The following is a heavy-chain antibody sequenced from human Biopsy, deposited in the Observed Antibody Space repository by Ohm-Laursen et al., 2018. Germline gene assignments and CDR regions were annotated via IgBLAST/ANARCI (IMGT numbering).Heavy chain of an antibody. V-gene: IGHV1-2*06. Sequence: ASVKVSCKASGYTFTDYFLHWVRQAPGQGPEWIGRIRPRRGGTNYEQKFQGRVTMIRDTSATTGYMELSSLRSDDTTVYYCARDIMNPIGGLVARSDVFDVWGQGTMVTVSS. J-gene: IGHJ3*01. D-gene: IGHD3-16*02. CDR1: GYTFTDYF. CDR2: IRPRRGGT. CDR3: ARDIMNPIGGLVARSDVFDV.